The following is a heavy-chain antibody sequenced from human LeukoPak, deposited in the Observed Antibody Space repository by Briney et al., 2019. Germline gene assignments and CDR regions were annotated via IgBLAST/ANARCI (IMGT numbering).Heavy chain of an antibody. V-gene: IGHV1-69*13. Sequence: ASVKVSCKASGGTFSSYAISWARQAPGQGLEWMGGIIPIFGTANYAQKFQGRVTITADESTSTAYMELSSLRSEDTAVYYCAMDYYGSGSYYTNWFDPWGQGTLVTVSS. D-gene: IGHD3-10*01. J-gene: IGHJ5*02. CDR2: IIPIFGTA. CDR3: AMDYYGSGSYYTNWFDP. CDR1: GGTFSSYA.